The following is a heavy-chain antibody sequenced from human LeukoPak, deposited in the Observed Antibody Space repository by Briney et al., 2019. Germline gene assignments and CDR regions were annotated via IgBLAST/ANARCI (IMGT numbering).Heavy chain of an antibody. CDR3: ARAERYCSGGSCYGLDY. Sequence: SETLSLTCTVSGGSISSGSDYWSWIRQPAGKGLEWIGRIYYSGSTYYNPSLKSRVTISVDTSKNQFSLKLSSVTAADTAVYYCARAERYCSGGSCYGLDYWGQGTLVTVSS. CDR2: IYYSGST. CDR1: GGSISSGSDY. J-gene: IGHJ4*02. V-gene: IGHV4-39*07. D-gene: IGHD2-15*01.